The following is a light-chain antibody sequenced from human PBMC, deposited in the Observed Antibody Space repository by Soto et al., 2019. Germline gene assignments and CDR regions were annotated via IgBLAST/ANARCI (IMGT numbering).Light chain of an antibody. Sequence: EIVLPQSPGTLSLSPGERATLSCRASQSVSSRYLAWYQQKPGQAPRFLIYGASSRATGIPDRISGSGSGTDFTLTISRLEPEDFAVYYCQQYGSSPPITFGQGTRLEIK. V-gene: IGKV3-20*01. CDR1: QSVSSRY. CDR2: GAS. CDR3: QQYGSSPPIT. J-gene: IGKJ5*01.